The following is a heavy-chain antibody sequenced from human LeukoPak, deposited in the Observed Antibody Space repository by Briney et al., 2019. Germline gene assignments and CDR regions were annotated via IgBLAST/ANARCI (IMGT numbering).Heavy chain of an antibody. CDR2: FDYSGST. CDR3: ARQVSRIAAAGEIDY. CDR1: GGSISSRPYY. D-gene: IGHD6-13*01. V-gene: IGHV4-39*01. Sequence: SETLSLTCTVSGGSISSRPYYWGWIRQPPGKGLEWLGSFDYSGSTYYKPSLKSRVTISVDTSKNQFSLKLSSVTAADTAVYYCARQVSRIAAAGEIDYWGQGTLVTVSS. J-gene: IGHJ4*02.